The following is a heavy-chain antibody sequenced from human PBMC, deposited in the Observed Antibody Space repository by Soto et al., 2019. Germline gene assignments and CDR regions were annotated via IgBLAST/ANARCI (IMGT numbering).Heavy chain of an antibody. CDR3: SRYNDASGINTFDY. D-gene: IGHD1-1*01. J-gene: IGHJ4*02. V-gene: IGHV3-13*01. CDR1: GFTFSSYD. Sequence: EVQLVESGGGLIQPGGSLRLSCAASGFTFSSYDMHWVRQVTGKGLEWVSAIGTAVDRYYSGSVKGRFTISIENAKTSLYLQMNSLRAEDTAVYYCSRYNDASGINTFDYWGQSTLVTLSA. CDR2: IGTAVDR.